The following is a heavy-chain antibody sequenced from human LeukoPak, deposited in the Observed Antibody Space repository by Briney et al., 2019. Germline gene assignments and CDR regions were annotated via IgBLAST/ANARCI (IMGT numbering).Heavy chain of an antibody. CDR2: INHSGST. D-gene: IGHD2-8*01. CDR1: GGSFSGYY. Sequence: SETLSLTCAVYGGSFSGYYWSWIRQPPGKGLEWIGEINHSGSTNYNPSLKSQVTISVDTSKNQFSLKLSSVTAADTAVYYCARGSEKSNPFDYWGQGTLVTVSS. V-gene: IGHV4-34*01. CDR3: ARGSEKSNPFDY. J-gene: IGHJ4*02.